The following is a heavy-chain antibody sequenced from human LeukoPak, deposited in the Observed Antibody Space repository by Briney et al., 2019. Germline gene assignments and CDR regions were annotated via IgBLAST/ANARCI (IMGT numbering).Heavy chain of an antibody. D-gene: IGHD7-27*01. Sequence: AGSLRLSCAASGCIFTNYDMHWVRQAPGKGLEWVANIKTDGSQIYYVDSVKGRFTISRDNAKNSLYLQMNSLRAEDTAVYYCARDLNWETYWGQGTLVSVSS. CDR1: GCIFTNYD. J-gene: IGHJ4*02. CDR2: IKTDGSQI. CDR3: ARDLNWETY. V-gene: IGHV3-7*01.